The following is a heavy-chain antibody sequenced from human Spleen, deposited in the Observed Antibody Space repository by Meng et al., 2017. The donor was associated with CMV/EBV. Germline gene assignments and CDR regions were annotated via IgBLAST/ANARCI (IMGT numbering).Heavy chain of an antibody. J-gene: IGHJ4*02. CDR3: AKKGDNSWVFDY. V-gene: IGHV3-23*03. CDR2: IYSGAIAT. D-gene: IGHD6-13*01. CDR1: GFTFSSYA. Sequence: AASGFTFSSYAMGWVSQAPGKGLEWVSTIYSGAIATCYADSVKGRFTISRDNSKNTVSLQMNSLRAEDTAVYYCAKKGDNSWVFDYWGQGTLVTVSS.